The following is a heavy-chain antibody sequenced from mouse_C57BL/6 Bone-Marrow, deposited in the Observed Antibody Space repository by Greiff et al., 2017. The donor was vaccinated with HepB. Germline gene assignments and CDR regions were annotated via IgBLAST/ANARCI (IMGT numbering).Heavy chain of an antibody. J-gene: IGHJ3*01. Sequence: EVKLMESGGGLVKPGGSLKLSCAASGFTFSSYAMSWVRQTPEKRLEWVATISDGGSYTYYPDNVKGRFTISRDNAKNNLYLQMSHLKSEDTAMYYCARDPVTTVVGRTYWGQGTLVTVSA. CDR2: ISDGGSYT. CDR1: GFTFSSYA. CDR3: ARDPVTTVVGRTY. V-gene: IGHV5-4*01. D-gene: IGHD1-1*01.